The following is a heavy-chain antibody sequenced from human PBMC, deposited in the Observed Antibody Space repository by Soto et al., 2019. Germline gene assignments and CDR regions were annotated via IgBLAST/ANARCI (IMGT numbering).Heavy chain of an antibody. V-gene: IGHV3-30*18. J-gene: IGHJ1*01. CDR1: GFTFSSYG. Sequence: GGSLRLSCAASGFTFSSYGMHWVRQAPGKGLEWVAVISYDGSNKYYADSVKGRFTISRDNSKNTLYLQMNSLRAEDTAVYYCAKEEGDYGDYTEYFQHWGQGTLVTVSS. CDR3: AKEEGDYGDYTEYFQH. D-gene: IGHD4-17*01. CDR2: ISYDGSNK.